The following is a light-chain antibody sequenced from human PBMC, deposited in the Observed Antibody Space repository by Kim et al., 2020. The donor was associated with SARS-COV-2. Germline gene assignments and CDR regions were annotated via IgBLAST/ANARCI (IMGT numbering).Light chain of an antibody. V-gene: IGKV1-5*03. J-gene: IGKJ4*01. CDR1: ESINKW. CDR2: MAS. Sequence: ASVGERVTITCRGSESINKWLWWYQQKPEKAPKDLIYMASSLESGVPSRFSGSGSGTECSLTISSLQPDDIATYYCEQDNTLPLTFGGGTKVDIK. CDR3: EQDNTLPLT.